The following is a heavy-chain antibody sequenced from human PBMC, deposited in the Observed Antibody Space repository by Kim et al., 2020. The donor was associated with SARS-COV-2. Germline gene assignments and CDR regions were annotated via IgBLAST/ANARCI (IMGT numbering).Heavy chain of an antibody. J-gene: IGHJ4*02. D-gene: IGHD6-19*01. V-gene: IGHV7-4-1*02. CDR3: ARASTSGDLYDY. Sequence: TYAQGFTGRFVFSLDTSVNTANLQINSLKAEDTAVYYCARASTSGDLYDYWGQGTLVTVSS.